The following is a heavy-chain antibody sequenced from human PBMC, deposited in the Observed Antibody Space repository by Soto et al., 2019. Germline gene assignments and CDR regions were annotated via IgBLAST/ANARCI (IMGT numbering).Heavy chain of an antibody. CDR1: GGSVSSGSYY. J-gene: IGHJ6*02. D-gene: IGHD3-10*01. CDR3: ARDRALGSGSYLPHYYYYYGMDV. CDR2: IYYSGST. Sequence: QVQLQESGPGLVKPSETLSLTCTVSGGSVSSGSYYWSWIRQPPGKGLEWIGYIYYSGSTNYNPSLKSRVTISVDTSKNQFSLKLSSVTAADTAVYYCARDRALGSGSYLPHYYYYYGMDVWGQGTTVTVSS. V-gene: IGHV4-61*01.